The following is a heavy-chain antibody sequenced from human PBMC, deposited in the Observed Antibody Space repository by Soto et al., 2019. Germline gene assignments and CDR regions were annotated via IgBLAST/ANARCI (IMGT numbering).Heavy chain of an antibody. CDR3: ARDRYYYDSRGDAWDY. V-gene: IGHV3-7*03. D-gene: IGHD3-22*01. J-gene: IGHJ4*02. CDR2: IKQDGSEK. CDR1: GFTFISYW. Sequence: PGGSLRLSCAASGFTFISYWMSWGRQAPGKGLEWVANIKQDGSEKYYVDSVKGRFTISRDNAKNSLYLQMNSLRAEDTAVYYCARDRYYYDSRGDAWDYWGQGTLVTVSS.